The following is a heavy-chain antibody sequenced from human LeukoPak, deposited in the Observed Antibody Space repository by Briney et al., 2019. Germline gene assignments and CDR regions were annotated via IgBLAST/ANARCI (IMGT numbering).Heavy chain of an antibody. J-gene: IGHJ4*02. CDR1: GGSISSGSYY. CDR3: ARGYCSSTSCYWRY. Sequence: PSETLSLICTVSGGSISSGSYYWSWIRQPAGKGLEWIGRIYTSGSTNYNPSLKSRVTISVDTSKNQFSLKLSSVTAADTAVYYCARGYCSSTSCYWRYWGQGTLVTVSS. V-gene: IGHV4-61*02. D-gene: IGHD2-2*01. CDR2: IYTSGST.